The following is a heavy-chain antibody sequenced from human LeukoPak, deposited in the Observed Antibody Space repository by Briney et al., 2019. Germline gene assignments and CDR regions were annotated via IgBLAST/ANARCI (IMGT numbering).Heavy chain of an antibody. V-gene: IGHV5-51*01. D-gene: IGHD6-6*01. CDR3: ARRHSTSSLIDY. J-gene: IGHJ4*02. CDR2: IYPRDSDT. CDR1: GYTFTNYW. Sequence: GESLKISCAASGYTFTNYWIGWVRQMPGKGLEWMGIIYPRDSDTRYSPSFRARVTISADKSINTAYLQWSSLTASDTAVYYCARRHSTSSLIDYWGQGTLVTVSS.